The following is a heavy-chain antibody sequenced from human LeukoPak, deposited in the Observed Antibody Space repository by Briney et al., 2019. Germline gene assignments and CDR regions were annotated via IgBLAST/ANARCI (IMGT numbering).Heavy chain of an antibody. D-gene: IGHD2-15*01. CDR1: GGSISSGGYS. CDR3: ASATKETYYYYYMDV. J-gene: IGHJ6*03. Sequence: SQTLSLTCAVSGGSISSGGYSWSWIRQPPGKGLEWIGYIYHSGSTYYNPSLKSRVTISVDRSKNQFSLKLSSVTAADTAVYYCASATKETYYYYYMDVWGKGTTVTVSS. CDR2: IYHSGST. V-gene: IGHV4-30-2*01.